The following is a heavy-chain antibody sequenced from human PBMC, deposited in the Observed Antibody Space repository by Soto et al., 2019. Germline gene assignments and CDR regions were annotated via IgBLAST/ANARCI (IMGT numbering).Heavy chain of an antibody. CDR3: ARGHDILTGYYLFDY. D-gene: IGHD3-9*01. CDR1: GFTFSSYA. J-gene: IGHJ4*02. V-gene: IGHV3-64*01. CDR2: ISSNGGST. Sequence: PGGSLRLSCAASGFTFSSYAMHWVRQAPGKGLEYVSAISSNGGSTYYANSVKGRFTISRDNSKNTLYLQMGSLRAEDMAVYYCARGHDILTGYYLFDYWGQGTLVTVSS.